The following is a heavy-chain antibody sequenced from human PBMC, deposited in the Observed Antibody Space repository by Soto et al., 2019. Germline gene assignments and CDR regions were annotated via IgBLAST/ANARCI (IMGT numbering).Heavy chain of an antibody. CDR2: ISGHNGNT. J-gene: IGHJ4*02. CDR1: AYTFTTYG. D-gene: IGHD2-2*01. Sequence: QVQLVQSGAEVKKPGASVKVSCKASAYTFTTYGISWVRQAPGQGLEWMGWISGHNGNTKYAQKLQGRVTMTTDTSTSTAYMELRSLRSDDTAAYYCARSEYQLLLNWGQGTLVTVSS. V-gene: IGHV1-18*01. CDR3: ARSEYQLLLN.